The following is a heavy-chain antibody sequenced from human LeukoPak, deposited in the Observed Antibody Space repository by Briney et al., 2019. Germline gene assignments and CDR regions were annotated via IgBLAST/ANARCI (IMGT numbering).Heavy chain of an antibody. CDR3: ARGYSSGWSLYDY. CDR2: IYYSGST. Sequence: PSETLSLTCTVSGGSISSYYWSWIRQPPGKGLEWIGYIYYSGSTNYNPSLKSRVTVSVDTSKNQFSLKLSSVTAADTAVYYCARGYSSGWSLYDYWGQGTLVTVSS. D-gene: IGHD6-19*01. J-gene: IGHJ4*02. CDR1: GGSISSYY. V-gene: IGHV4-59*01.